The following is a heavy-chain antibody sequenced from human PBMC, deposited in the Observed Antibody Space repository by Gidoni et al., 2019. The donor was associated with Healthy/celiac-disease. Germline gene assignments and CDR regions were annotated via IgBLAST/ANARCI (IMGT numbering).Heavy chain of an antibody. V-gene: IGHV1-46*03. CDR2: INPSGGST. CDR1: GYTFTSYY. J-gene: IGHJ6*02. Sequence: QVQLVQSGAAVTKPGASVKVSCTSSGYTFTSYYMHWVRQAQGQGLAWKGIINPSGGSTSYAQKFQGRVTMTRDTSTSTVYMELSSLRSEDTAVYDGASGYCSSTSSRPDDYYYYGMDVWGQGTTVTVSS. D-gene: IGHD2-2*01. CDR3: ASGYCSSTSSRPDDYYYYGMDV.